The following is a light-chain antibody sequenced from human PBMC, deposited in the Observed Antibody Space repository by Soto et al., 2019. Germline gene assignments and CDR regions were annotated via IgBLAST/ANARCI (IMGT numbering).Light chain of an antibody. CDR2: GAS. CDR3: QQYNDWPLT. J-gene: IGKJ5*01. V-gene: IGKV3-15*01. Sequence: EIVMTQSPATLSVSPGERVTLSCRASQSFSSNLAWYQHKPGQAPRLLIYGASTTATDVPPRFSGSGSGTEFTLTISNLQSEDFAVYYCQQYNDWPLTFGQGTRLDIK. CDR1: QSFSSN.